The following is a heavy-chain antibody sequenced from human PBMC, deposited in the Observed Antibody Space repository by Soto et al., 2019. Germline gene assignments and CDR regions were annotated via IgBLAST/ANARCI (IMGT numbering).Heavy chain of an antibody. Sequence: GASVKVSCRASGYTFTGYDMHWVRQAPGQGLEWMGWMNPNSGGTNYAQKFQGWVTMTRDTSISTAYMELSRLRPDDTAVYYCASSDWERPYGIDFWGQGTTVTVSS. J-gene: IGHJ6*02. CDR3: ASSDWERPYGIDF. CDR2: MNPNSGGT. D-gene: IGHD1-1*01. V-gene: IGHV1-2*04. CDR1: GYTFTGYD.